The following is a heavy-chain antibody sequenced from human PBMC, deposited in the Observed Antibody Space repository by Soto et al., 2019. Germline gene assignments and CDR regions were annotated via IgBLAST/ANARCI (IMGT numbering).Heavy chain of an antibody. Sequence: LSLTCTVSGASISGFYWSWIRKSAGKGLEWIGRIYATGTTDYNPSLKSRVMMSVDTSKKQFSLKLRSVTAADTAVYYCVRDGTKTLRDWFDPWGQGSSVTVSS. V-gene: IGHV4-4*07. CDR3: VRDGTKTLRDWFDP. D-gene: IGHD1-1*01. CDR1: GASISGFY. CDR2: IYATGTT. J-gene: IGHJ5*02.